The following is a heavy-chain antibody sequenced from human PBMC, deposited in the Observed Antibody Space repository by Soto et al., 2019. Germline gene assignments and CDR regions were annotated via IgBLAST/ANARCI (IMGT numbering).Heavy chain of an antibody. J-gene: IGHJ4*02. V-gene: IGHV1-46*01. CDR2: INPSGGST. D-gene: IGHD2-2*01. CDR3: ARRGACISTSCSLDY. Sequence: ASVKVSCTACGYTFTSYYIHWVRQAPGQGLEWMGIINPSGGSTTYAQKFQGRVTMTRDTSTSTVYMELSSLRSEDTAVYYCARRGACISTSCSLDYWGQGTLVTVS. CDR1: GYTFTSYY.